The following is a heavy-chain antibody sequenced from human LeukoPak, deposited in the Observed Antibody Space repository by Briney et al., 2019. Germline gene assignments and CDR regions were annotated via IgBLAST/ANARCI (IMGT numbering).Heavy chain of an antibody. CDR1: GASISSYY. CDR3: ARHIYRTYYFDY. J-gene: IGHJ4*02. D-gene: IGHD1-14*01. CDR2: TFYSGGT. Sequence: SETLSLTCTVSGASISSYYWSWIRQPPGKGLEWIGYTFYSGGTNYNPSLKSRVTISLDTSKNQFSLKLSSVTAADTAVYYCARHIYRTYYFDYWGQGTLVTVSS. V-gene: IGHV4-59*08.